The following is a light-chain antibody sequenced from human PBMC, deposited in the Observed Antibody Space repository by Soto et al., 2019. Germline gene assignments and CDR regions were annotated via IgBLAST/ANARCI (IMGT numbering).Light chain of an antibody. CDR2: AVT. CDR3: VSYAGDSIWM. CDR1: RSDVGSYNS. J-gene: IGLJ3*02. V-gene: IGLV2-23*02. Sequence: QSALTQPASVSGSPGESITISCTGTRSDVGSYNSIAWYQQHPGNAPRVVIFAVTNRPSGISNRFSGSKSGSTASLTISGLQAEDEADYFCVSYAGDSIWMFGGGTKLTVL.